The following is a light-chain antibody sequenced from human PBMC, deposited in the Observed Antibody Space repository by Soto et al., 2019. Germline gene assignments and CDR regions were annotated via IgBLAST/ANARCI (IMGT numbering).Light chain of an antibody. CDR2: GAS. CDR3: QQYCSSLLT. Sequence: EIVLTQSPGTLSLSPGERATLSCRASQSVSSSYLAWYQQKPGQAPRLLIYGASSRATGITDRFSGSGSGTDFTLTISRLEPEDFAVYYCQQYCSSLLTFGQGTKVEIK. CDR1: QSVSSSY. J-gene: IGKJ1*01. V-gene: IGKV3-20*01.